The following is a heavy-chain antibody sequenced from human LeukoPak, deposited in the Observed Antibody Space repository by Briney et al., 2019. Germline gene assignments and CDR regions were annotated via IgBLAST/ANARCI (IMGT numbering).Heavy chain of an antibody. CDR1: GFTFSSYW. CDR3: ARDGTYYDFWSGYSDY. Sequence: GGSLRLSCAASGFTFSSYWMSWVRQAPGKGLEWVANIKQDGSEKYYVDSVKGRFTISRVNAKNSLYLQMNSLRAEDTAVYYCARDGTYYDFWSGYSDYWGQGTLVTVSS. D-gene: IGHD3-3*01. J-gene: IGHJ4*02. CDR2: IKQDGSEK. V-gene: IGHV3-7*01.